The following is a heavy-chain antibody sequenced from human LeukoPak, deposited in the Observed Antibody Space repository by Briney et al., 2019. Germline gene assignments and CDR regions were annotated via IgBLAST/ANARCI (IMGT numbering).Heavy chain of an antibody. CDR1: GFTFSDYY. CDR2: ISSSGSTI. CDR3: ARSFDNYYYYHMDV. Sequence: GGSLRLSCAASGFTFSDYYMSWIRQAPGMGLEWVSYISSSGSTIYYADSVKGRFTISRDNAKNSLYLQMNSLRAEDTAVYYCARSFDNYYYYHMDVWGKGTTVTISS. D-gene: IGHD3-10*01. V-gene: IGHV3-11*04. J-gene: IGHJ6*03.